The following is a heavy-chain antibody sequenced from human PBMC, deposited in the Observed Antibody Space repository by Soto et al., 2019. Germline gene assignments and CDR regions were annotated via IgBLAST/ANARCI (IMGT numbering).Heavy chain of an antibody. CDR1: GFNFSDHY. J-gene: IGHJ4*02. Sequence: EVQLVESGGGLVQPGGSLRLSCAASGFNFSDHYMDWVRQAPGKGLEWVARIRNKANSYTTHYAASVKGRFTISRDDSKNSLFLQMNSLQTEDTAVYYCARGYCSGGRCFSGSDWGQGTLVTVSS. CDR2: IRNKANSYTT. CDR3: ARGYCSGGRCFSGSD. D-gene: IGHD2-15*01. V-gene: IGHV3-72*01.